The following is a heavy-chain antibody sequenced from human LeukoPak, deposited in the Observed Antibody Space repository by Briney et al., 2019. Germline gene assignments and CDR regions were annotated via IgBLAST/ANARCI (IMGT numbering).Heavy chain of an antibody. Sequence: SETLSLTCAVSGGSISSSNWWSWVRQPPGKGLEWIGEIYHSGSTNYNPSLKIRVTISVDKSKNQFSLKLSSVTAADTAVYYCARDRDSSGWYNWFDPWGQGTLVTVSS. V-gene: IGHV4-4*02. CDR1: GGSISSSNW. CDR2: IYHSGST. CDR3: ARDRDSSGWYNWFDP. D-gene: IGHD6-19*01. J-gene: IGHJ5*02.